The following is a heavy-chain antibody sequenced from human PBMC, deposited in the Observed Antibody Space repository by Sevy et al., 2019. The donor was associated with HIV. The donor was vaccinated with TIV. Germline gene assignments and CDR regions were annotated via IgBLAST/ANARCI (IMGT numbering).Heavy chain of an antibody. J-gene: IGHJ4*02. CDR2: ISYDGSNK. V-gene: IGHV3-30*04. D-gene: IGHD2-2*01. CDR1: GFTFSSYA. CDR3: ARSEVVSAPRMGVGYYFDY. Sequence: GGSLRLSCAASGFTFSSYAMHWVRQAPGKGLEWVAVISYDGSNKYYADSVKGRFTISRDNSKNTLYLQMNSLRAEDTAVYYCARSEVVSAPRMGVGYYFDYWGQGTLVTVSS.